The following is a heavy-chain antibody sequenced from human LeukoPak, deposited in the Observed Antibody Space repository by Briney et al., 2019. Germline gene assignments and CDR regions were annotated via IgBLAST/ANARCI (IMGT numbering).Heavy chain of an antibody. J-gene: IGHJ4*02. D-gene: IGHD3-16*02. V-gene: IGHV3-23*01. Sequence: GGSLRLSCAASGFTFSNYGMSWVRQAPGKGLEWVLAISGSGGSTYYADSVKGRFTISRDNSKNTLYLQMNSLRAEDTAVYYCAKSRHTSVWGSYHRYFDYWGQGTLVTVSS. CDR2: ISGSGGST. CDR1: GFTFSNYG. CDR3: AKSRHTSVWGSYHRYFDY.